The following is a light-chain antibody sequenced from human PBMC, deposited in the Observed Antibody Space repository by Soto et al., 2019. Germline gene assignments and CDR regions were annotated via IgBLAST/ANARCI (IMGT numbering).Light chain of an antibody. CDR2: KAS. CDR3: QQYDSYPLT. J-gene: IGKJ4*01. V-gene: IGKV1-5*03. Sequence: DIQMTQSPSTLSASVGGRVTITCRASQSVSSWLAWYQQKPGKAPKLLIYKASSLESGVPSRFSGSGSGTEFTLTISSLQPDDFATYYCQQYDSYPLTFGGGTKVEIK. CDR1: QSVSSW.